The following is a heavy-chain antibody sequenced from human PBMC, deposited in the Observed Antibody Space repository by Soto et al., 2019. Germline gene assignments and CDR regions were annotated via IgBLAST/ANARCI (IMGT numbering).Heavy chain of an antibody. Sequence: QVQLVQSGAEVKKPGASVKVFCKASGYTFTSYYMHWVRQAPGQGLECMGIINTSGGSTSYAQKFQGRVTMTRDTSTRPVYMELSSLRSEFTAVYYCAREIGSVWYGISDYWGQGTLVTVSS. D-gene: IGHD6-19*01. CDR3: AREIGSVWYGISDY. CDR1: GYTFTSYY. J-gene: IGHJ4*02. CDR2: INTSGGST. V-gene: IGHV1-46*01.